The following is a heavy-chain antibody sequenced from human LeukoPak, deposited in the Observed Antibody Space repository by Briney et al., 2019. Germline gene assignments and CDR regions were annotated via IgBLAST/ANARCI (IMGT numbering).Heavy chain of an antibody. CDR1: GYTFTSYT. V-gene: IGHV1-3*03. J-gene: IGHJ4*02. CDR2: INAGNGHT. Sequence: ASVKVSCKASGYTFTSYTVHWVRQAPGQRLEWMGWINAGNGHTKYSQEFQGRVTITRDTSASTAYMELSSLRSEDTAVYYCATGRGYSYGYRSFENDYWGQGTLVTVSS. D-gene: IGHD5-18*01. CDR3: ATGRGYSYGYRSFENDY.